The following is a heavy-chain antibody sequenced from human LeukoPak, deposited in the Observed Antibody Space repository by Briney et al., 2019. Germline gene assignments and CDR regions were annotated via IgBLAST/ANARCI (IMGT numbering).Heavy chain of an antibody. CDR2: IIPIFGTA. Sequence: ASVKVSCKASGGTFSSYAISWVRQAPGQGLEWMGGIIPIFGTANYAQKFQGRVTITADESTSTAYMELGSLRSEDTAVYYCASSDYGARGDAFDIWGQGTMVTVSS. V-gene: IGHV1-69*01. D-gene: IGHD4-17*01. CDR3: ASSDYGARGDAFDI. CDR1: GGTFSSYA. J-gene: IGHJ3*02.